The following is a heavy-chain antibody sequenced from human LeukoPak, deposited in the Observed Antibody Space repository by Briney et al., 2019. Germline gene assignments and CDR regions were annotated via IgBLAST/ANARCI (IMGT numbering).Heavy chain of an antibody. CDR2: VSYDGSNI. CDR3: ARDPRAYCSSTSCYAFDY. D-gene: IGHD2-2*01. Sequence: PGRSLGLSCAASGFTFSDYALHWVRQAPGKGLEWVAVVSYDGSNIYYADSVKGRFTISRDNSKNTLYLQMNSLRAEDTAVYYCARDPRAYCSSTSCYAFDYWGQGTLVTVSS. J-gene: IGHJ4*02. V-gene: IGHV3-30*04. CDR1: GFTFSDYA.